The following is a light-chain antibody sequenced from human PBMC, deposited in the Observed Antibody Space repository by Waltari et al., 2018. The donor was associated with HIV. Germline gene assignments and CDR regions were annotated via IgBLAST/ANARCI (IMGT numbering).Light chain of an antibody. CDR2: EVS. CDR3: SSYTSSSTLV. Sequence: LTQPASVSGSPGQSITISCTGTSSDVGGYNYVSWYQQHPGKAPKLMIYEVSNRPSGVSNRFSGSKSGNTASLTISGLQAEDEADYYCSSYTSSSTLVFGGGTKLTVL. V-gene: IGLV2-14*01. CDR1: SSDVGGYNY. J-gene: IGLJ3*02.